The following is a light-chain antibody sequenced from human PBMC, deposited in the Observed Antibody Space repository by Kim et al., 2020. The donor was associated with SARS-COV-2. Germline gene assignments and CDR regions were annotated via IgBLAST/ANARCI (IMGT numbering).Light chain of an antibody. Sequence: ASVGDRVTITCRASQSISSYLNWYQQRPGKAPKLLIYAASSLQSGVPSRFSGSGSGTDFTLTISSLQPEDFATYYCQQSYSTLITFGQGTRLEIK. V-gene: IGKV1-39*01. J-gene: IGKJ5*01. CDR1: QSISSY. CDR3: QQSYSTLIT. CDR2: AAS.